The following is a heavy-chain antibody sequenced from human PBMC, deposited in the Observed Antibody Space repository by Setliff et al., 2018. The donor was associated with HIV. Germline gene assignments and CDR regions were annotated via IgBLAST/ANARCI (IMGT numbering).Heavy chain of an antibody. CDR1: GFSFSTNA. CDR3: AAQGVL. J-gene: IGHJ4*02. Sequence: GGSLRLSCEASGFSFSTNAMGWVRQAPGKGLEWVSGIDNTDKTLYADSVKGRLTISRDNAKNSVLLQMNSLRVEDTAVYFCAAQGVLWGQGTQVTVSS. V-gene: IGHV3-23*01. CDR2: IDNTDKT.